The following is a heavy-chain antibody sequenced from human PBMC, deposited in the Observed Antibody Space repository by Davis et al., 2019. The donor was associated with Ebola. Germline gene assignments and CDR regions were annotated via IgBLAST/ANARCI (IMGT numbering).Heavy chain of an antibody. Sequence: SGPTLVKPTQTLTLTCTISGFSLSTRGVAVAWIRQPPGKALEWLALIYWDDDKRYSASLKSRLTITKDTSKNQVVLTMTTMDPVDTATYYCAHSSQITVTPRTFDHWGQGTLVTVSS. J-gene: IGHJ4*02. CDR3: AHSSQITVTPRTFDH. CDR1: GFSLSTRGVA. V-gene: IGHV2-5*02. D-gene: IGHD4-17*01. CDR2: IYWDDDK.